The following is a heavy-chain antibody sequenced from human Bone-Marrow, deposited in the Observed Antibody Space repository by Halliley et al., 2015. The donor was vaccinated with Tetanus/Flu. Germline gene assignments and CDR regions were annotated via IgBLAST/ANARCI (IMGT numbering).Heavy chain of an antibody. CDR2: IGGGGTI. V-gene: IGHV3-23*01. J-gene: IGHJ4*02. Sequence: SLRLSCAASGFTFSNFAMYWVRQAPGKGLEWVSAIGGGGTIYYADSLKGRFIISRDNPNNSLFLQMNSLTAEDTAVYFCAKAHSPYGDFEEGIGHWGQGTLVTVSS. CDR1: GFTFSNFA. CDR3: AKAHSPYGDFEEGIGH. D-gene: IGHD4-17*01.